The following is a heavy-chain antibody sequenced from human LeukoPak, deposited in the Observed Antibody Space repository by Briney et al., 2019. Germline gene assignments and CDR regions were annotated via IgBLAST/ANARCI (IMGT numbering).Heavy chain of an antibody. D-gene: IGHD6-19*01. CDR2: IYHSGST. V-gene: IGHV4-4*02. CDR1: GGSISSSNW. J-gene: IGHJ4*02. CDR3: ARGGSDSSGWYVDY. Sequence: SETLSLTCAVSGGSISSSNWWSWVRQPPGKGLEWIGEIYHSGSTNYNPSLKSRVTMSVDTSKNEFSLKLSSVTAADTAVYYCARGGSDSSGWYVDYWGQGTLVTVSS.